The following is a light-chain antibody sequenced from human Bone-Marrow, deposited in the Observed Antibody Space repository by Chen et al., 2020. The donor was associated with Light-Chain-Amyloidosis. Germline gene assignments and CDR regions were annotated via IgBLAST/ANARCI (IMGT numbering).Light chain of an antibody. CDR1: NIGSTS. J-gene: IGLJ3*02. CDR3: QGWDRSSDRPV. V-gene: IGLV3-21*02. Sequence: SYVLTQPSSVSVAPGQTATIACGGNNIGSTSVHWYQQTPGQAPLLVVYDDSDRPSGIPERLSGSNSGNTATLTISRVEAGGEADYYCQGWDRSSDRPVFGGGTKLTVL. CDR2: DDS.